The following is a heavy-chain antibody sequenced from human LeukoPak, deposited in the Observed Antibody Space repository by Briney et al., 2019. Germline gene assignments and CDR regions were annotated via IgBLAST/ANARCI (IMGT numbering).Heavy chain of an antibody. CDR3: ARESSTTVTTTGAIYYGMDV. V-gene: IGHV1-18*01. J-gene: IGHJ6*02. CDR1: GYTFTSNG. D-gene: IGHD4-17*01. Sequence: ASVKVSCKASGYTFTSNGISWVRQAPGQGLEWMGWISGYNGNTNYAQKLQGRVTMTTDTSTSTAYMELRSLRSDGTAVYFCARESSTTVTTTGAIYYGMDVWGQGTTVTVSS. CDR2: ISGYNGNT.